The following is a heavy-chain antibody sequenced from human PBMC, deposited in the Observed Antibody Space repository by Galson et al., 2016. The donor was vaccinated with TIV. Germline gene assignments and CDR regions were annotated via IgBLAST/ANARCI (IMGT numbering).Heavy chain of an antibody. Sequence: SLRLSCAASGFTFYNYWMSWVRQAPGKGLEWVASIEGDGRDKDYVDSVKARFTISRDNSKNTLYLQMNSLRAEDTAVYYCAKDRDLYPPFMGNFDPWGQGTMVTVSS. V-gene: IGHV3-7*01. CDR1: GFTFYNYW. J-gene: IGHJ5*02. D-gene: IGHD1-7*01. CDR2: IEGDGRDK. CDR3: AKDRDLYPPFMGNFDP.